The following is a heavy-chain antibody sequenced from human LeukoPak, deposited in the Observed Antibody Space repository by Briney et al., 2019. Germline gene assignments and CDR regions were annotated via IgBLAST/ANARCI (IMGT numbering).Heavy chain of an antibody. V-gene: IGHV3-21*01. Sequence: GGSLRLSCAAPGFTFSSYSMNWVRQAPGKGLEWVSSISSSSSYIYYADSVKGRFTISRDNAKNSLYLQMNSLRAEDTAVYYCARDPGDTPDFDYWGQGTLVTVSS. D-gene: IGHD3-16*01. CDR1: GFTFSSYS. J-gene: IGHJ4*02. CDR3: ARDPGDTPDFDY. CDR2: ISSSSSYI.